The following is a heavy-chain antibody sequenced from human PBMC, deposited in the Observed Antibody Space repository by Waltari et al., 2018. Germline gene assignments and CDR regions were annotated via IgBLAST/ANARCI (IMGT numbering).Heavy chain of an antibody. CDR1: GGSFSGYY. V-gene: IGHV4-34*01. D-gene: IGHD3-10*01. CDR3: ARPMVTEGNAFDI. CDR2: INHSGST. J-gene: IGHJ3*02. Sequence: QVQLQQWGAGLLKPSETLSLICAVYGGSFSGYYWSWIRQPPGKGLEWIGEINHSGSTNYNPSLKSRVTISVDTSKNQFSLKLSSVTAADTAVYYCARPMVTEGNAFDIWGQGTMVTVSS.